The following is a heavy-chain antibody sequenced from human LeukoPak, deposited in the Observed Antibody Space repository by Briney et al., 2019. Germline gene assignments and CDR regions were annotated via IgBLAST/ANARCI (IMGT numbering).Heavy chain of an antibody. V-gene: IGHV4-59*01. CDR3: ARVLRRDAFDI. J-gene: IGHJ3*02. D-gene: IGHD2-8*01. Sequence: SETLSLTCTVSGGSISSYYWSWIRQPPGKGLEWIGYIYYSGSTNYNPSLKSRVTISVDTSKNQFFLKLSSVTAADTAVYYCARVLRRDAFDIWGQGTMVTVSS. CDR2: IYYSGST. CDR1: GGSISSYY.